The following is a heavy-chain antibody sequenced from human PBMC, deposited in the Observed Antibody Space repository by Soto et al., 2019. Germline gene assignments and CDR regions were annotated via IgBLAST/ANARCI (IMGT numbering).Heavy chain of an antibody. V-gene: IGHV4-34*01. Sequence: SETLSLTCAACGGSFSGYYWSWIRQPPGKGLEWIGEINHSGSTNYNPSLKSRVTISVDTSKNQFSLKLSSVTAAATAGCYCARDGRGIAATLNWFDPWGQGTQVTVSS. CDR1: GGSFSGYY. D-gene: IGHD6-13*01. CDR2: INHSGST. CDR3: ARDGRGIAATLNWFDP. J-gene: IGHJ5*02.